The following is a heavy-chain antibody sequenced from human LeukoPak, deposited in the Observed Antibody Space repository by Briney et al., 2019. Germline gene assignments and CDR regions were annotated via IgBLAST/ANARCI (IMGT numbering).Heavy chain of an antibody. CDR2: ISSSSSYI. CDR1: GFTFSSYS. CDR3: ARASSLAYCGGDCYDFDY. J-gene: IGHJ4*02. V-gene: IGHV3-21*01. D-gene: IGHD2-21*02. Sequence: PGGSLRLSCAASGFTFSSYSMNWVRQAPGKGLEWVSSISSSSSYIYYADSVKGRFTISRDNAKNSLYLQMNSLRAEDTAVYYCARASSLAYCGGDCYDFDYWGQGTLVTVSS.